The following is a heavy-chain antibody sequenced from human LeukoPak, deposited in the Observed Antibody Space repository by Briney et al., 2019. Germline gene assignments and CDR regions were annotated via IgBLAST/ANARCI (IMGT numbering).Heavy chain of an antibody. Sequence: XSSYSMNXVRQAXGXXXEXGXXXSSSISYIYYAASVKRRFTISRDNAKNSLYLQMNSLRAEDTAVYYCARGRGYSGYDAFDIWGQGTMVTVSS. V-gene: IGHV3-21*01. J-gene: IGHJ3*02. D-gene: IGHD5-12*01. CDR3: ARGRGYSGYDAFDI. CDR1: XSSYS. CDR2: XSSSISYI.